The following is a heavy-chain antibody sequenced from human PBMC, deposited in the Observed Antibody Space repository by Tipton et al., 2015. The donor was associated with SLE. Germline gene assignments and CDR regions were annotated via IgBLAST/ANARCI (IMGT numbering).Heavy chain of an antibody. J-gene: IGHJ4*02. CDR2: IYYSGST. Sequence: TLSLTCSVSGGSIGSRSYYWGWIRQPPGMGLEWIGSIYYSGSTFHNPSLKSRLTISVDTSKNQFSLKLSSVTAADTAVYYCARKKGAIAAFDYWGQGTLVTVSS. D-gene: IGHD1-26*01. CDR1: GGSIGSRSYY. V-gene: IGHV4-39*07. CDR3: ARKKGAIAAFDY.